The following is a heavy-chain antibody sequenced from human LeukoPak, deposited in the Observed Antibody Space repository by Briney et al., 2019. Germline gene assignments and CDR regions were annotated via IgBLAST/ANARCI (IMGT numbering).Heavy chain of an antibody. CDR1: GFTFDDYA. CDR3: ARRRAYCSSTSCYILDY. Sequence: GGSLRLSCAASGFTFDDYAMHWVRQAPGKGLEWVSSISSSSSYIYYADSVKGRFTISRDNAKNSLYLQMNSLRAEDTAVYYCARRRAYCSSTSCYILDYWGQGTLVTVSS. CDR2: ISSSSSYI. D-gene: IGHD2-2*02. J-gene: IGHJ4*02. V-gene: IGHV3-21*01.